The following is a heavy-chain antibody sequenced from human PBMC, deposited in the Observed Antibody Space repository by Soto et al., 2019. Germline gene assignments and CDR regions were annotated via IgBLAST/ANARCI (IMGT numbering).Heavy chain of an antibody. V-gene: IGHV3-30*03. J-gene: IGHJ3*02. CDR3: ARNLGYYDTQEAFDI. D-gene: IGHD3-22*01. Sequence: QVQLVESGGGVVQPGRSLRHSCGDSGFTFSSYGMHWVRQAPGKGLEWVAVISYDGSNKYYADYVKGRFTISRDNPNTSLYPQMNSLRAEDTDVYYCARNLGYYDTQEAFDIWGQGTMVTVSS. CDR2: ISYDGSNK. CDR1: GFTFSSYG.